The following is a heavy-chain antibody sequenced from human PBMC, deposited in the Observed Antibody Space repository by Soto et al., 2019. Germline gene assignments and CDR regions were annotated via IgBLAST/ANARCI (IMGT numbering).Heavy chain of an antibody. CDR2: IYYSGST. J-gene: IGHJ4*02. D-gene: IGHD5-12*01. CDR1: GGSLSSSSYY. Sequence: SETLSLTCTVSGGSLSSSSYYWGWIRQPPGKGLEWIGSIYYSGSTYYNPSLKSRVTISVDTSKNQFSLKLSSVTAADTAVYYCARHWTEMATTKRGFDYWGQGTLVTVSS. V-gene: IGHV4-39*01. CDR3: ARHWTEMATTKRGFDY.